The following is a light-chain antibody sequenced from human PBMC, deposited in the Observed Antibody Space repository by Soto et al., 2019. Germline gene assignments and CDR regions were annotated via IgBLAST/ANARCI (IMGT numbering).Light chain of an antibody. V-gene: IGLV2-14*01. CDR2: DVS. CDR3: SSYTSNYV. Sequence: QSALTQPASVSGSPGQSITISCTGTSSDVGGYNYVSWYQQHPGKAPKLMIYDVSNRPSGVSNRFSGSKSGNTASLTISGLQAEDEADYYCSSYTSNYVFGTGTKVPVL. J-gene: IGLJ1*01. CDR1: SSDVGGYNY.